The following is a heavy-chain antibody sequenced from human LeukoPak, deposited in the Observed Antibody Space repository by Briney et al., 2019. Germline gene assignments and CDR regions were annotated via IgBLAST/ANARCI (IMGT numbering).Heavy chain of an antibody. CDR1: GGSISSGDYY. J-gene: IGHJ3*02. Sequence: PSQTLSLTCTVSGGSISSGDYYWSWIRQPPGKGLEWIGYIYYSGSTYYNPSLKSRVTISVDTSKNQFSLKLSSVTAADTAVYYCARDVVPAAIRRGAFDIWGQGTMVTVSS. V-gene: IGHV4-30-4*08. CDR3: ARDVVPAAIRRGAFDI. CDR2: IYYSGST. D-gene: IGHD2-2*01.